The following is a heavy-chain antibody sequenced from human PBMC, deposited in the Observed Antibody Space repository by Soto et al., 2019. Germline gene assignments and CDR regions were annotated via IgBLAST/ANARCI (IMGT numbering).Heavy chain of an antibody. CDR3: AKDAYYYDSSGYYGDAFDI. CDR2: ISGSGGST. V-gene: IGHV3-23*01. D-gene: IGHD3-22*01. J-gene: IGHJ3*02. Sequence: GGSLRLSCAASGFTFSSYAMSWVRQAPGKGLEWVSAISGSGGSTYYADSVKGRFTISRDNSKNTLYLQMNSLRAEDTAVYYCAKDAYYYDSSGYYGDAFDIWGQGTMVTVSS. CDR1: GFTFSSYA.